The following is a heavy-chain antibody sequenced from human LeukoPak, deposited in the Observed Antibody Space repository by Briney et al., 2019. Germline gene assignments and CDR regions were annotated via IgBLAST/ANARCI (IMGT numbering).Heavy chain of an antibody. V-gene: IGHV4-38-2*01. J-gene: IGHJ4*02. CDR1: GYSISSGYY. Sequence: SETLSLTCAVSGYSISSGYYWGWIRQPLGKGLEWIGSIYHSGSTYYNPSLKSRVTISVDTSKNQFSLKLSSVTAADTAVYYCARARGYYDSSGYGYWGQGTLVTVSS. D-gene: IGHD3-22*01. CDR3: ARARGYYDSSGYGY. CDR2: IYHSGST.